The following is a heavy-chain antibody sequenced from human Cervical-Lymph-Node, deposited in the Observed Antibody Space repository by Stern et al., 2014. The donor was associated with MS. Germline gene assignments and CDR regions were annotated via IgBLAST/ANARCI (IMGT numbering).Heavy chain of an antibody. V-gene: IGHV1-69*01. D-gene: IGHD6-13*01. CDR3: ARAAHSSSWYPTGYYGMDV. CDR1: GGTFSSYA. J-gene: IGHJ6*02. Sequence: QLVQSGAEVKKPGSSVKVSCKASGGTFSSYAISWVRQAPGQGLEWMGGIIPIFGTANYEQKFQGRVTITAAEYTSTAYMELSSLRSEDTAVYYCARAAHSSSWYPTGYYGMDVWGQGTTVTVSS. CDR2: IIPIFGTA.